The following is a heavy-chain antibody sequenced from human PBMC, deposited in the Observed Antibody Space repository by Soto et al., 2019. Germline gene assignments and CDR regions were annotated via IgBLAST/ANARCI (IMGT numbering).Heavy chain of an antibody. V-gene: IGHV2-5*01. CDR3: APGSGWLFDY. Sequence: QITLKEAGPTLVKPTQTLTLTCTFSGFSLRDYAVGVGWIRQPPGKALEWLSFIYWNDHEYYSPSLRSRLTISKDTTIKPVVLTMTNMDPVDTAMYYCAPGSGWLFDYWGSGMLATVSS. CDR2: IYWNDHE. D-gene: IGHD6-19*01. CDR1: GFSLRDYAVG. J-gene: IGHJ4*02.